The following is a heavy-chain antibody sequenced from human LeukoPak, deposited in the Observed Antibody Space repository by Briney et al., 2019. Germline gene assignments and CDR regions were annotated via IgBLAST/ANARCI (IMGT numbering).Heavy chain of an antibody. Sequence: ESGPTLVNPTQTLTLTCTFSGFSLSTSGVGVGWSRQPPGKALEWLALIYWDDDKRYSPSLESRLTITKDTSKNQVVLTMTNMDPVDTATYYCAHSQLLWFGELLYDWFDPWGQGTLVTVSS. D-gene: IGHD3-10*01. J-gene: IGHJ5*02. CDR1: GFSLSTSGVG. CDR2: IYWDDDK. V-gene: IGHV2-5*02. CDR3: AHSQLLWFGELLYDWFDP.